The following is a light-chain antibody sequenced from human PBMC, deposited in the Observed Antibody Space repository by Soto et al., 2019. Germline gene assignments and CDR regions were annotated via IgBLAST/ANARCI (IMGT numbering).Light chain of an antibody. CDR1: QSVSSSY. Sequence: EIVLTQSPGTLSLSPGERATLSCTASQSVSSSYLAWYQQKPGQAPRLLIYGASSRATGFPDRFSGSGSGTDFTLTISRLEPEDFAVYNCQQYDSSPLTFGGGTKVDIK. V-gene: IGKV3-20*01. CDR3: QQYDSSPLT. J-gene: IGKJ4*01. CDR2: GAS.